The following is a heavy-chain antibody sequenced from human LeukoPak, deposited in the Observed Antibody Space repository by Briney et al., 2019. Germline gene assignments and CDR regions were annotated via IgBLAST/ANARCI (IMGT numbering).Heavy chain of an antibody. Sequence: SETLSLTCTVSGGSISSGGYYWSWIRQHPGKGLEWIGYIYYSGSTYYNPSLKSRVTISVDTSKNQFSLKLSSVTAADTAVYYCARDTYYYDSDAFDIWAKGQWSPSLQ. CDR1: GGSISSGGYY. J-gene: IGHJ3*02. V-gene: IGHV4-31*03. D-gene: IGHD3-22*01. CDR2: IYYSGST. CDR3: ARDTYYYDSDAFDI.